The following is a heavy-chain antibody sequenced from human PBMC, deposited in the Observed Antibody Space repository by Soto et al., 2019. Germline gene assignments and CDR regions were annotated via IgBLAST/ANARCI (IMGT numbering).Heavy chain of an antibody. D-gene: IGHD3-9*01. CDR3: ARDSGEYYDILTGPQDFDY. Sequence: QVQLVESGGGVVQPGRSLRLSCAASGFTFSSYGMHWVRQAPGKGLEWVAVIWYDGSNKYYADSVKGRFTISRDNSKNTLYLQMNSLRAEDTAVYYCARDSGEYYDILTGPQDFDYWGQGTLVTVSS. CDR1: GFTFSSYG. V-gene: IGHV3-33*01. J-gene: IGHJ4*02. CDR2: IWYDGSNK.